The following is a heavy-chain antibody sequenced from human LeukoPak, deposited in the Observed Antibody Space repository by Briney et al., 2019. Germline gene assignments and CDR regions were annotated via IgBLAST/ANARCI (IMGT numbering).Heavy chain of an antibody. CDR1: GYSFTSYW. Sequence: GESLKISCKGSGYSFTSYWIGWVRQMPGKGLEWMGIIYPGDSDTRYSPSFQGQVTISADKSISTAYLQWSSLKASDTAMYYCARWLAAAGTFRRAYYYYGMDVWGQGTTVTVSS. CDR2: IYPGDSDT. J-gene: IGHJ6*02. V-gene: IGHV5-51*01. CDR3: ARWLAAAGTFRRAYYYYGMDV. D-gene: IGHD6-13*01.